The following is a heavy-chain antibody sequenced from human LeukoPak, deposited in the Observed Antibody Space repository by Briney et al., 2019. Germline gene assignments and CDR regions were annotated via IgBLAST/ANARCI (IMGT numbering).Heavy chain of an antibody. CDR2: INPNSGGT. J-gene: IGHJ5*02. Sequence: ASVKVSCKASGYTFTGYYTHWVRQAPGQGLEWMGWINPNSGGTNYAQKFQGRVTMTRDTSISTAYMELSRLRSDDTAVYYCARDSALYYDSSGLNWFDPWGQGTLVTVSS. CDR1: GYTFTGYY. D-gene: IGHD3-22*01. CDR3: ARDSALYYDSSGLNWFDP. V-gene: IGHV1-2*02.